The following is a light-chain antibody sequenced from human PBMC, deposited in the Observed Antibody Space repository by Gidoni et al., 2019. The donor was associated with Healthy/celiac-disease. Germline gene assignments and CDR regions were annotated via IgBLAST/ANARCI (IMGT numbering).Light chain of an antibody. CDR2: GAS. Sequence: EIGLTKSQGTLSLSPGERATLSGRASQSVSSSYLAWYQQQPGQAPRLLIYGASSRATGIPDSFSCSGSGTDFTLTISRLEPEDFAVYSCQQYGSSPITFGQGTRLEIK. J-gene: IGKJ5*01. CDR1: QSVSSSY. V-gene: IGKV3-20*01. CDR3: QQYGSSPIT.